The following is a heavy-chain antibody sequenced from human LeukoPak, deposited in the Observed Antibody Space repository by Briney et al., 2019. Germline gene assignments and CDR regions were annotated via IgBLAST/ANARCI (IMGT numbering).Heavy chain of an antibody. CDR3: VKDQHCSTISCATRTGFDP. V-gene: IGHV3-7*01. J-gene: IGHJ5*02. CDR1: GFTFSSYW. CDR2: IKQDGSEK. D-gene: IGHD2-2*01. Sequence: PGGSLRLSCAASGFTFSSYWMSWVRQAPGKGLEWVANIKQDGSEKYYVDSVKGRFTISRDNAKNSLYLQMNSLRAEDTAVYYCVKDQHCSTISCATRTGFDPWGQGTSVTVSS.